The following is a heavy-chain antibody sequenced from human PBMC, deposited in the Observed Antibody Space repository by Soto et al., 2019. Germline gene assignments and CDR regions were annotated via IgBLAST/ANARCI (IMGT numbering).Heavy chain of an antibody. D-gene: IGHD6-6*01. CDR2: IYPGDSDT. Sequence: GEPLKISCEGSGDSFTSYWNGWARQMPGKGLEWMGIIYPGDSDTRYSPSFQGQVTISADKSISTAYLQWSSLKASDTAMYYCAGTSTSSRFYSYCLDVWGQGTTVTVS. J-gene: IGHJ6*02. CDR3: AGTSTSSRFYSYCLDV. CDR1: GDSFTSYW. V-gene: IGHV5-51*01.